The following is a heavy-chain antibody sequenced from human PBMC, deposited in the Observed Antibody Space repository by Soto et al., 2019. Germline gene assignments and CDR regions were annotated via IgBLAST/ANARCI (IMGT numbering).Heavy chain of an antibody. CDR1: GYTFSRYG. CDR3: ARDGAFYYNTSGWTGFDY. V-gene: IGHV1-18*01. D-gene: IGHD3-22*01. Sequence: QVQLVQSGAEVKKPGASVKVPCKASGYTFSRYGISWVRQAPGQGLEWMGWISAYNGNTNYAQKFQGRVTMTTDTSTSTAYMELRSLRSDDTAVYYCARDGAFYYNTSGWTGFDYWGQGTLVTVSS. J-gene: IGHJ4*02. CDR2: ISAYNGNT.